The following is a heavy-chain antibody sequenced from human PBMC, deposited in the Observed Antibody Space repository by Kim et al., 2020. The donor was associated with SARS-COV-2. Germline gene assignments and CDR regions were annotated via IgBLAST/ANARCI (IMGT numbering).Heavy chain of an antibody. V-gene: IGHV4-34*01. CDR2: INHSGST. D-gene: IGHD6-19*01. CDR3: ARSSIAVAKAVDY. J-gene: IGHJ4*02. Sequence: SETLSLTCAVYGGSFSGYYWSWIRQPPGKGLEWIGEINHSGSTNYNPSLKSRVTISVDTSKNQFSLKLSSVTAADTAVYYCARSSIAVAKAVDYWGQGTLVTVSS. CDR1: GGSFSGYY.